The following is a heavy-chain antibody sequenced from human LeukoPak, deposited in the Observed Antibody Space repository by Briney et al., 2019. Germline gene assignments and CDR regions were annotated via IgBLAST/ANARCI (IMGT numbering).Heavy chain of an antibody. D-gene: IGHD3-16*01. V-gene: IGHV1-8*01. CDR3: ARAIYDYVWGSPYYSDY. CDR1: GYTFTSYD. CDR2: MNPNSGNT. J-gene: IGHJ4*02. Sequence: GASVKVSCKASGYTFTSYDINWVRQATGQGLEWMGWMNPNSGNTGYAQKFQGRVTMTRNTSISTAYMELSSLRSEDTAVYYCARAIYDYVWGSPYYSDYWGQGTLVTVSS.